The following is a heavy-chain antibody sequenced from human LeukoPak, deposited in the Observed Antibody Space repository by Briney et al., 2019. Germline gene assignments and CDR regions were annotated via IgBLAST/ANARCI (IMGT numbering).Heavy chain of an antibody. CDR1: GFTFSSYA. Sequence: GGSLRLSCAASGFTFSSYAMSWVRQAPGKGLEWVSAISGSGGSTYYADSVKGRFTISRDNSKNTLYLQMNSLRAEDTAVYYCAKDQEVRDTAMVTFDYWGQGPLVTVSS. V-gene: IGHV3-23*01. D-gene: IGHD5-18*01. J-gene: IGHJ4*02. CDR3: AKDQEVRDTAMVTFDY. CDR2: ISGSGGST.